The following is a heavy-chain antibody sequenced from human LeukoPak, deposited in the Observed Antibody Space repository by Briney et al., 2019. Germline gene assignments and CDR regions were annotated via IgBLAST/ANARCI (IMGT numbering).Heavy chain of an antibody. CDR1: GFTFSSYY. CDR2: IKYDGSEI. Sequence: PGGSLRLSCAGSGFTFSSYYMIWVRQAPGKGLEWAATIKYDGSEIYCVDSVKGRFTISRDNSKQSLYLQMNSLRAEDTAVYYCARVPGNYGYYDSWGQGALVTVSS. V-gene: IGHV3-7*02. CDR3: ARVPGNYGYYDS. D-gene: IGHD4-17*01. J-gene: IGHJ4*02.